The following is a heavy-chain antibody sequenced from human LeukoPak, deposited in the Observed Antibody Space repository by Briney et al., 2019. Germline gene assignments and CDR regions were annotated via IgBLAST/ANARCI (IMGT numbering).Heavy chain of an antibody. CDR3: ARLTNGSGRKRLNGDYGCFDY. Sequence: GGSLRLSCAASGFNFDDYAMSWVRHVPGKGLEWVSAINWNGGSTGYADSVKGRFTISRDNAKNSLYLQMNSLRAEDTAVYYCARLTNGSGRKRLNGDYGCFDYWGQGTLVTVSS. J-gene: IGHJ4*02. V-gene: IGHV3-20*04. CDR2: INWNGGST. D-gene: IGHD4-17*01. CDR1: GFNFDDYA.